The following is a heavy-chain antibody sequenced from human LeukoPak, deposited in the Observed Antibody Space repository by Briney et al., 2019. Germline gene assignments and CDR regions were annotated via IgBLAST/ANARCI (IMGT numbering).Heavy chain of an antibody. CDR2: ISSSGSTI. CDR1: GFTFSSYG. J-gene: IGHJ4*02. Sequence: GGSLRLSCAASGFTFSSYGMHWVRQAPGKGLEWVSYISSSGSTIYYADSVKGRFTISRDNAKNLLYLQMNSLRAEDTAVYYCARDGSGRVPEMSAPDYWGQGTLVTVSS. CDR3: ARDGSGRVPEMSAPDY. V-gene: IGHV3-48*01. D-gene: IGHD3-10*01.